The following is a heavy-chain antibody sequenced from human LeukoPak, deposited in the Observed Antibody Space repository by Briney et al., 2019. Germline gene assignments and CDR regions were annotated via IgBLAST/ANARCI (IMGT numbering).Heavy chain of an antibody. J-gene: IGHJ4*02. Sequence: ASVKVSCKTSGYTFASYGITWVRQAPGQGLEWMGRVSAYNGKTKYGQKFQGRFTMTTDASTSTAHMELRSLTSDDTAMYCCAKDRHCSDVWGSSNGGEGTLVTVSS. CDR1: GYTFASYG. V-gene: IGHV1-18*01. CDR3: AKDRHCSDVWGSSN. D-gene: IGHD3-16*01. CDR2: VSAYNGKT.